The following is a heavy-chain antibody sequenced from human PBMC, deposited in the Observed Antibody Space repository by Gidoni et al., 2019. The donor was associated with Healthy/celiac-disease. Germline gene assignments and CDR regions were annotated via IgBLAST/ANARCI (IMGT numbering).Heavy chain of an antibody. V-gene: IGHV1-69*01. CDR1: GGTVISYS. J-gene: IGHJ5*02. CDR2: IIPIFGTA. Sequence: QVQLVQSGAEVKKPGSSVKVSCKASGGTVISYSISCVRQAPGQGLEWMGGIIPIFGTANYAQKFQGIVTITADESTSTAYMELSSLRSEDTAVYYCAKSLEDGHWFDPWGQGTLVTVSS. CDR3: AKSLEDGHWFDP. D-gene: IGHD3-3*01.